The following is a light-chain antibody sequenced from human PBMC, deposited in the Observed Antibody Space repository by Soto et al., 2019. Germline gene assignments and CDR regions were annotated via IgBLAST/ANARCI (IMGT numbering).Light chain of an antibody. CDR3: SSYSSSSTLVV. J-gene: IGLJ2*01. CDR1: SSDVGGFLY. V-gene: IGLV2-14*01. Sequence: QSVLTQPASVSGSPGQSITISCTGTSSDVGGFLYVSWFQQHPGKAPKLMIYAVSNRPSGISNRFSGSKSGNTASLTISGLQAEDEADYYCSSYSSSSTLVVFGGGTQLNVL. CDR2: AVS.